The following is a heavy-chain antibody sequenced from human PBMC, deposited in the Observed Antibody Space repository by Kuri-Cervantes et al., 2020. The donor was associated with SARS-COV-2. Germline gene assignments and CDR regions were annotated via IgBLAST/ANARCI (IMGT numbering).Heavy chain of an antibody. J-gene: IGHJ6*02. Sequence: LSLTCAVYGGSFSAYYWSWIRQPAGKGLEWIGRIYPSGSTNYHPSLKSRVTLSVDTSKNQFSLKLSSVTAADTAVYYCARTGLPGWYYYYGMDVWGQGTTVTVSS. D-gene: IGHD2-15*01. CDR2: IYPSGST. V-gene: IGHV4-59*10. CDR1: GGSFSAYY. CDR3: ARTGLPGWYYYYGMDV.